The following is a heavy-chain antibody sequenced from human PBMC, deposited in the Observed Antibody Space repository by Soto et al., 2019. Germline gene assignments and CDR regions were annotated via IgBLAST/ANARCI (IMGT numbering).Heavy chain of an antibody. CDR3: ARDVDYYDSSGYRFDY. D-gene: IGHD3-22*01. V-gene: IGHV1-46*01. CDR2: ISPDGGCT. Sequence: GASVKVSCKASGYTFTTYYMHWVRQAPGQGLEWMGIISPDGGCTSYAQKFQGRVTMTRDTSTSTVYMELSSLRSEDTAVYYCARDVDYYDSSGYRFDYWGQGTLVTVSS. CDR1: GYTFTTYY. J-gene: IGHJ4*02.